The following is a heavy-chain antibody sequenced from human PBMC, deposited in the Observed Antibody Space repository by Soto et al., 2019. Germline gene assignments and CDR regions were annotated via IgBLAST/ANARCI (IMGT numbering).Heavy chain of an antibody. Sequence: SVKVSCKASGGTFSSYAISWVRQAPGQGLEWMGGIIPIFGTANYAQKFQGRVTITADESTSTAYMELSSLRSEDTAVYYCASPAAIPYYYYSGMDVWGQGTTVTVSS. J-gene: IGHJ6*02. V-gene: IGHV1-69*13. CDR2: IIPIFGTA. CDR1: GGTFSSYA. CDR3: ASPAAIPYYYYSGMDV. D-gene: IGHD2-2*01.